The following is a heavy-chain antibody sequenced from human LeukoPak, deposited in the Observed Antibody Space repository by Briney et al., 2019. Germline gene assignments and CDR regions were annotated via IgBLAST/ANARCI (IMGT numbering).Heavy chain of an antibody. J-gene: IGHJ4*02. Sequence: GVSLRLSCAASGFTFRNYWMGWVRQAPGKGLEWVANTKPDGSAEYYADSVRGRFTTSRDNANNFLYLQMNSLRAEDTAVYYCARDGGSNTNFDYWGQGTLVTVSS. V-gene: IGHV3-7*01. CDR3: ARDGGSNTNFDY. CDR1: GFTFRNYW. D-gene: IGHD2-15*01. CDR2: TKPDGSAE.